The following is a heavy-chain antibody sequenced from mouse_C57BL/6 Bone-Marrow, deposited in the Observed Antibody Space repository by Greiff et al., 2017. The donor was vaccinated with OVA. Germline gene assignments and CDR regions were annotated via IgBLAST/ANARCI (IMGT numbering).Heavy chain of an antibody. Sequence: VMLVESGPGLVAPSQSLSITCTVSGFSLTREDRRGVSERQRKGGEVNKIIRTGGDTNYNSARKSRLSISKDNAKSQVILKMNSLQTDDTARYYCARSDGYYVFAYWGQGTLVTVSA. V-gene: IGHV2-9-1*01. CDR3: ARSDGYYVFAY. CDR1: GFSLTRED. J-gene: IGHJ3*01. D-gene: IGHD2-3*01. CDR2: IRTGGDT.